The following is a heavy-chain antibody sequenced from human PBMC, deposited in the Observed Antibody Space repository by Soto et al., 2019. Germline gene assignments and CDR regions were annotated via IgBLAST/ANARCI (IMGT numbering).Heavy chain of an antibody. CDR3: ARGVYDYGDYP. J-gene: IGHJ5*02. V-gene: IGHV1-46*03. D-gene: IGHD4-17*01. CDR1: GFTFTSSA. CDR2: INASGGNT. Sequence: ASVKVSCKASGFTFTSSAVQWVRQAPGQRLEWIGLINASGGNTSYAQKFQGRVTMTRDTSTSTVYMELSSLRSEDTAVYYCARGVYDYGDYPWGQGTLVTVPQ.